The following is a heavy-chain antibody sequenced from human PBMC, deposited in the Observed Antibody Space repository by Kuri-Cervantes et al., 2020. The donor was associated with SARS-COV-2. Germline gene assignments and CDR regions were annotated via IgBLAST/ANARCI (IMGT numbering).Heavy chain of an antibody. D-gene: IGHD1-1*01. V-gene: IGHV3-30*02. CDR3: ARGPQVRGTTLGYYYYYYMDV. CDR1: GFIFRSNG. J-gene: IGHJ6*03. CDR2: IRYDGTNE. Sequence: GKSLKISCAASGFIFRSNGMHWVRQAPGKGLEWVAFIRYDGTNEYYADSVKGRFTISRDNSKNTLYLQMNSLRAEDTAVYYCARGPQVRGTTLGYYYYYYMDVWGKGTTVTVSS.